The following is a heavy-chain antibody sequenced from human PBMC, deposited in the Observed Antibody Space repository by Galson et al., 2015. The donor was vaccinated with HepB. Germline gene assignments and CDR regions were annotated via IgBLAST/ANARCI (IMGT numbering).Heavy chain of an antibody. Sequence: SVKVSCKASGYTFTSYYMHWVRQAPGQGLEWMGIINPSDGSTSYAQKFQGRVTMTRDTSTSTVFMELSSLRSEDTAVYYCARGHDFWSAYPSYYMDVWGKGTTVIVSS. CDR1: GYTFTSYY. CDR2: INPSDGST. D-gene: IGHD3-3*01. V-gene: IGHV1-46*01. J-gene: IGHJ6*03. CDR3: ARGHDFWSAYPSYYMDV.